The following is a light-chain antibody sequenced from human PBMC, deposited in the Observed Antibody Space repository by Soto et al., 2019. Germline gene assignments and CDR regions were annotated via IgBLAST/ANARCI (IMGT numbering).Light chain of an antibody. Sequence: QSALTQPASVSGSPGQSITISCTGTSSDVGGYNYVSWYQQHPGKAPKLMIYDVSNRPSGVSSRFSGSKTGNQASLTISGLQAEDEADYYCSSYTSSSPVVFGGGTQLTVL. V-gene: IGLV2-14*01. CDR2: DVS. CDR3: SSYTSSSPVV. J-gene: IGLJ2*01. CDR1: SSDVGGYNY.